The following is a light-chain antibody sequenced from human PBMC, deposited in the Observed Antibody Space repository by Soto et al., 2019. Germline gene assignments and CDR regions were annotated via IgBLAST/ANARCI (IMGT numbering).Light chain of an antibody. V-gene: IGKV3-20*01. CDR1: QSIAWNT. CDR2: QTS. Sequence: IVLTQSPGTLSLSPGESVSLSCRASQSIAWNTLAWFQQKPGQAPRLLIYQTSARAAGIPDRFSGSGSGTAFTLAISRLEPEDFVVFYCHRYGSTPYIFGQGTKLELK. J-gene: IGKJ2*01. CDR3: HRYGSTPYI.